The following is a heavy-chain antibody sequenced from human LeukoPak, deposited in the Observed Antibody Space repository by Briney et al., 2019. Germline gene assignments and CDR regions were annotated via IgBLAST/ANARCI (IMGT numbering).Heavy chain of an antibody. J-gene: IGHJ4*02. V-gene: IGHV3-23*01. Sequence: GGSLRLSCAAFGFTFRTYAMNWVRQAPGKGLEWVSAISNNGGYTYYADSVQGRFTISRDNSKSTLCLQMNSLRAEDTAVYYCARGPNSNWSGLDFWGQGTLLTVSS. CDR1: GFTFRTYA. CDR3: ARGPNSNWSGLDF. CDR2: ISNNGGYT. D-gene: IGHD6-6*01.